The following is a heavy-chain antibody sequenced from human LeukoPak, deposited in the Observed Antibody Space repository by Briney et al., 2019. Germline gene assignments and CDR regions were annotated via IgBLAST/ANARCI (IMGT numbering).Heavy chain of an antibody. D-gene: IGHD4-17*01. CDR1: GGSISSYY. J-gene: IGHJ5*02. Sequence: SETLSLTCTVSGGSISSYYWSWIRQPPGKGLEWIGYIYYSGSTNYNPSLKSRVTISVDTSKNQFSLKVSSVTAADTAVYYCARAGGYGDSNWFDPWGQGTLVTVSS. V-gene: IGHV4-59*01. CDR2: IYYSGST. CDR3: ARAGGYGDSNWFDP.